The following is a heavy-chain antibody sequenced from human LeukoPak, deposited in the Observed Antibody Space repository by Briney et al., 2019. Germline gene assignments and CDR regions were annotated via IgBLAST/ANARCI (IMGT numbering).Heavy chain of an antibody. CDR3: ARQVGSGNYVDY. CDR1: GGSISSSSYY. CDR2: IYYSGST. D-gene: IGHD1-26*01. J-gene: IGHJ4*02. Sequence: PSETLSLTCTVSGGSISSSSYYWGWIRQPPGKGLEWIGSIYYSGSTYYNPSLKSRVTISVDTSKNQFSLRLSSVTAADTAVYYCARQVGSGNYVDYWGQGTLVTVSS. V-gene: IGHV4-39*01.